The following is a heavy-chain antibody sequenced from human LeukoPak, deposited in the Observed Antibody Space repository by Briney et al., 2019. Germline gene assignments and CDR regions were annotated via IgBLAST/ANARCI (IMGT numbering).Heavy chain of an antibody. J-gene: IGHJ4*02. V-gene: IGHV4-38-2*01. CDR3: ARPGSGNYYAY. CDR2: IYHSGST. CDR1: GYSISSGYY. D-gene: IGHD3-10*01. Sequence: PSETLSLTCAVSGYSISSGYYWGWIRQPPGKGLDWIGSIYHSGSTYYNPSLKSRVTISVGTSKNQFSLKLSSVTAADTAVYYCARPGSGNYYAYWGQGTLVTVSS.